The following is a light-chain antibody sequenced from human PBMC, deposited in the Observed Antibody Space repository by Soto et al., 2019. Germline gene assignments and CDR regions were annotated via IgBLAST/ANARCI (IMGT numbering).Light chain of an antibody. J-gene: IGLJ1*01. CDR1: SSDVAGYNY. CDR3: SSYTSSSTYV. V-gene: IGLV2-14*01. Sequence: QSALTQPASVSGSPGQSITISCTGISSDVAGYNYVSWYQQHPGKAPKLMIYEVSNRPSGVSNRFSGSKSGNTASLTISGLQAEDEADYYCSSYTSSSTYVFGTGTKVTVL. CDR2: EVS.